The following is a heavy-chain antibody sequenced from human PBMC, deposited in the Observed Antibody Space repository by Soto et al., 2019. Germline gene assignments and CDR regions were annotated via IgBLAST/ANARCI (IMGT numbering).Heavy chain of an antibody. CDR2: FDADAGET. Sequence: QVQLVQSGAEVKKPGASVKVSCKVSGYTLTELAMHWVRQAPGKGFEWMGGFDADAGETIYPQEFQGRLTMTEDTSTDTAFMELSSLISEDTAVYYCATGRVIEGQYGLDVWGQGTSVNVSS. J-gene: IGHJ6*02. CDR3: ATGRVIEGQYGLDV. CDR1: GYTLTELA. V-gene: IGHV1-24*01. D-gene: IGHD4-4*01.